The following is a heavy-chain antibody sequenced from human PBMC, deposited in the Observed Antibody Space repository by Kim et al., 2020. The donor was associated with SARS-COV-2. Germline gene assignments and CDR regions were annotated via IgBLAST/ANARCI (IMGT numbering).Heavy chain of an antibody. CDR3: ARGAPYDYVWGSYN. V-gene: IGHV4-39*07. Sequence: NPSLKSRVTISVDTSKNQFSLKLSSVTAADTAVYYCARGAPYDYVWGSYNWGQGTLVTVSS. J-gene: IGHJ4*02. D-gene: IGHD3-16*01.